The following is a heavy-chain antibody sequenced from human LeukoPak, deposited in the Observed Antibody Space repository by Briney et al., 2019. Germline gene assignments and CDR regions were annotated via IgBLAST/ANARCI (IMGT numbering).Heavy chain of an antibody. CDR3: ARGPLAAAGTNYYYGMDV. J-gene: IGHJ6*02. D-gene: IGHD6-13*01. V-gene: IGHV7-4-1*02. Sequence: GASVKVSCKASGYSFTNYPMNWVRQAPGQGLEWMGWINTNTGNPTYAQGFTGRFVFSLDTAVSTAYLQISSLKAEDTAVYHCARGPLAAAGTNYYYGMDVWGQGTTVTVSS. CDR2: INTNTGNP. CDR1: GYSFTNYP.